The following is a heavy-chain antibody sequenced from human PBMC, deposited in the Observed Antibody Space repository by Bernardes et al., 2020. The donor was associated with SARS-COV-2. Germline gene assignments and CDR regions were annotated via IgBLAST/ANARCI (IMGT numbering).Heavy chain of an antibody. J-gene: IGHJ4*02. Sequence: GESLKISCKASGYSFTSYWIGWVRQMPGRGLEWMGIIYPSDADTRYSPSLQVQVTISADKSINTAYLQWSSLRASDTAMYYCVRVHSNSDGYLGFVDYWGQGTLVSVTS. CDR2: IYPSDADT. CDR3: VRVHSNSDGYLGFVDY. D-gene: IGHD5-18*01. CDR1: GYSFTSYW. V-gene: IGHV5-51*01.